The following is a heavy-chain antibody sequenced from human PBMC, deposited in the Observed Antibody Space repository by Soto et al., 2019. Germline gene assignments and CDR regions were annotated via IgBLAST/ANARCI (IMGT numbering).Heavy chain of an antibody. J-gene: IGHJ4*02. CDR3: AKDLYSSSWAYFDY. CDR1: GFTFSSYA. CDR2: ISGSGGST. Sequence: GGSLRLSCAASGFTFSSYAMSWVRQAPGKGLEWVSAISGSGGSTYYADSVKGRFTISRDNSKNTLYLQMNSLRADDTAVYYCAKDLYSSSWAYFDYWGQGTLVTVSS. V-gene: IGHV3-23*01. D-gene: IGHD6-13*01.